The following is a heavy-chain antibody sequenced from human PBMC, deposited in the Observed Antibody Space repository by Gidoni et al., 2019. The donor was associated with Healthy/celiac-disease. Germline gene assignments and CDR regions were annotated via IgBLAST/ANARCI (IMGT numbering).Heavy chain of an antibody. Sequence: EVQLVESGGGLVQPGGSLRLSCAASGFTVSSNYMSWVRQAPGKGLEWVSVIYSGGSTYYADSVKGRLTISRDNSKNTLYLQMNSLRAEDTAVYYCARRADSSGFALDYWGQGTLVTVSS. CDR1: GFTVSSNY. CDR2: IYSGGST. J-gene: IGHJ4*02. CDR3: ARRADSSGFALDY. V-gene: IGHV3-66*02. D-gene: IGHD3-22*01.